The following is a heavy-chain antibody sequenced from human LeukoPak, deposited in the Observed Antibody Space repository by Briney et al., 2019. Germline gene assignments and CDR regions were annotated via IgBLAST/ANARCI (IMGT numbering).Heavy chain of an antibody. J-gene: IGHJ4*02. CDR3: ARLEGGFVVVPAARASRDY. Sequence: PSETLSLTCAVYGGSFSGYYWSWIRQPPGKGLEWIGEINHSGSTNYNPSLKSRVTISVDTSKNQFSLKLSSVTAADTAVYYCARLEGGFVVVPAARASRDYWGQGTQVTVSS. D-gene: IGHD2-2*01. CDR2: INHSGST. CDR1: GGSFSGYY. V-gene: IGHV4-34*01.